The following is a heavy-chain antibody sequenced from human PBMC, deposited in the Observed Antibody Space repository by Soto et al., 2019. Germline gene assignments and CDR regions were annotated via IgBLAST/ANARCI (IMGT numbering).Heavy chain of an antibody. CDR3: AILYQVYTIES. CDR1: GYTFSNYW. D-gene: IGHD3-16*01. J-gene: IGHJ4*02. CDR2: IFPGDSDT. Sequence: GESLKISCKTSGYTFSNYWISWVRQTLGRGLEWMGIIFPGDSDTKYSPSFQGRVTVSAATSIATASLQWRSLQASDTALDNCAILYQVYTIESWGQGTLVTVSS. V-gene: IGHV5-51*01.